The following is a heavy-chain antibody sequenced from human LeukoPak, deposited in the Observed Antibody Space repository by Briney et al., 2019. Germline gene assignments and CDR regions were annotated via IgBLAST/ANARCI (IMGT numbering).Heavy chain of an antibody. D-gene: IGHD3-10*01. CDR3: ARGSRGGAYYYGSGSPKGVDY. V-gene: IGHV4-34*01. CDR2: INHSGST. Sequence: SETLSLTCAVYGGSFSGYYWSWIRQPPGKGLEWIGEINHSGSTNYNPSLKSRVTISVDTSKNQFSLKLSSVTAADTAVYYCARGSRGGAYYYGSGSPKGVDYWGQGTLVTVSS. CDR1: GGSFSGYY. J-gene: IGHJ4*02.